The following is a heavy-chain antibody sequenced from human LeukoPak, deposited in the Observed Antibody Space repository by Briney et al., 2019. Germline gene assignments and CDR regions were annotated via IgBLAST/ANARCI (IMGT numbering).Heavy chain of an antibody. Sequence: GASVKVSCKASGYTFTGYYMHWVRQAPGQGLEWMGRIIPILGIANYAQKFQGRVTITADKSTSTAYMELSSLRSEDTAVYYCARDRGYYGSGSYPGFWGQGTMVTVSS. CDR2: IIPILGIA. CDR1: GYTFTGYY. V-gene: IGHV1-69*04. J-gene: IGHJ3*01. D-gene: IGHD3-10*01. CDR3: ARDRGYYGSGSYPGF.